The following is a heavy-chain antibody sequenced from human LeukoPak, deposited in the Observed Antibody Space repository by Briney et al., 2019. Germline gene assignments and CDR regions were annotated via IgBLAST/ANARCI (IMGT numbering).Heavy chain of an antibody. V-gene: IGHV3-11*04. CDR2: ISSSGSTI. CDR1: GFTVSSNY. D-gene: IGHD6-13*01. J-gene: IGHJ4*02. CDR3: ARVAEAAAFDS. Sequence: TGGSLRLSCAASGFTVSSNYMSWVRQAPGKGLEWVSYISSSGSTIYYADSVKGRFTISRDNAKNSLYLQMNSLKPEDTAAYYCARVAEAAAFDSWGQGTLVTVSS.